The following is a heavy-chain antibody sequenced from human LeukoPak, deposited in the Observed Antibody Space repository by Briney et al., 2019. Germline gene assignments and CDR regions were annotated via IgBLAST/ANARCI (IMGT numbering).Heavy chain of an antibody. J-gene: IGHJ3*02. V-gene: IGHV4-4*07. Sequence: KSSETLSLTCTVSGGSISSYYWSWIRQPAGKGLEWIGRIYTSGSTNYNPSLKSRVTMSVDTSKNQFSLKLSSVTAADTAVYYCARDTYYYGSSGYWPAFDIWGQGTMVTVSS. CDR2: IYTSGST. CDR3: ARDTYYYGSSGYWPAFDI. D-gene: IGHD3-22*01. CDR1: GGSISSYY.